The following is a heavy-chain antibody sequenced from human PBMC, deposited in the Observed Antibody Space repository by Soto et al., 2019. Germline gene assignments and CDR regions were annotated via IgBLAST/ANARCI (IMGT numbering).Heavy chain of an antibody. CDR1: GFTFSSYS. D-gene: IGHD3-22*01. CDR2: ISSSSSTI. J-gene: IGHJ4*02. Sequence: GGSLRLSCAASGFTFSSYSMNWVRQAPGKGLEWVSYISSSSSTIYYADSVKGRFTISRDNAKNTLYLQMNSLKTEDTAVYYCTTGPYYYDTSGYSWYFDYWGQGTLVTVSS. V-gene: IGHV3-48*01. CDR3: TTGPYYYDTSGYSWYFDY.